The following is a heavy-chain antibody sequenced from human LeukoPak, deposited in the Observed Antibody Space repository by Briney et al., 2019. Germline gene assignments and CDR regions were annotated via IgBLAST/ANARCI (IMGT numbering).Heavy chain of an antibody. CDR2: ISGGSEYI. CDR3: AGHETREYTNSWEH. V-gene: IGHV3-21*01. J-gene: IGHJ4*02. Sequence: GGSLRLSCAASGFTFSSHSMNWVRQAPGKGLEWVSSISGGSEYIIYADSMKGRFTISRDNARSSLFLQMNSLRAEDTAVYYCAGHETREYTNSWEHWGQGTLVTVSS. CDR1: GFTFSSHS. D-gene: IGHD1-26*01.